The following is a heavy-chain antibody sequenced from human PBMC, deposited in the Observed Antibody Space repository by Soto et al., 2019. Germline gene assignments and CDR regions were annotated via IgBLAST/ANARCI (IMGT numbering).Heavy chain of an antibody. CDR2: ISSSGSSI. CDR3: ARVRFGEWGYAMDV. CDR1: GLTFSDCY. D-gene: IGHD3-10*01. J-gene: IGHJ6*02. V-gene: IGHV3-11*01. Sequence: QVQLVESGGGLVKPGGSLRLSCAASGLTFSDCYMNWIRQAPGKGLEWVSYISSSGSSINYAGSVKGRFTISRDNAKNSLYLQMNSLGAEDTAMYYCARVRFGEWGYAMDVWGQGTTVTVSS.